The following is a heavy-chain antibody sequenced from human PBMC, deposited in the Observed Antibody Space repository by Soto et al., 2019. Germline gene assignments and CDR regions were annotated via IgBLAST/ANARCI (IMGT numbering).Heavy chain of an antibody. Sequence: QVQLVQSGAEVRKPGASVTVSCRSSGASFNDYYIHWVRQAPGQGFEWMGWINPNGGVTKYAQKFQGWVSMTRDTSIRTVYMQLSRFRSDDTAVYYCARESGGATATLDYYYFYMDVWGTGTTVTVSS. CDR1: GASFNDYY. V-gene: IGHV1-2*04. CDR3: ARESGGATATLDYYYFYMDV. CDR2: INPNGGVT. J-gene: IGHJ6*03. D-gene: IGHD5-12*01.